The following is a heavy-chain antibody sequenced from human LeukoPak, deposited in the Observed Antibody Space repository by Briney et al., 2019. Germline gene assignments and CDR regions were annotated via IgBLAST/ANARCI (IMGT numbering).Heavy chain of an antibody. CDR3: ARVRGGYFIDAFGI. CDR1: GFTFSSYA. Sequence: GGSLRLSCAASGFTFSSYAMHWVRQAPGKGLEWVAVISYDGSNKNYADSVKGRFTISRDNSKNTLYLQMNSLRAEDTAVYYCARVRGGYFIDAFGIWGQGTMVTVSS. D-gene: IGHD3-10*01. V-gene: IGHV3-30-3*01. J-gene: IGHJ3*02. CDR2: ISYDGSNK.